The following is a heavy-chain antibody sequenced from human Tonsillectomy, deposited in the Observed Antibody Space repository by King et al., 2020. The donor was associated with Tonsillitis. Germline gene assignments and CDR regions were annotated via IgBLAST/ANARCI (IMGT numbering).Heavy chain of an antibody. CDR1: GFAFYNYG. Sequence: QLVQSGGGVVQPGRSLRLSCAASGFAFYNYGMHWVRQAPGKGLEWVALISYDGSNGNYADSVKGRFTISRDNSKNTLYLQMNSLRAEDTAGYYCAKDFYGVVPRGMDVWGQGTSVTVSS. CDR3: AKDFYGVVPRGMDV. CDR2: ISYDGSNG. D-gene: IGHD3-3*01. V-gene: IGHV3-30*18. J-gene: IGHJ6*02.